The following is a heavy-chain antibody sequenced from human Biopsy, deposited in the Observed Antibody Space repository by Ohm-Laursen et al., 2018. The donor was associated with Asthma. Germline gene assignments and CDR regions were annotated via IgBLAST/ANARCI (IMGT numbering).Heavy chain of an antibody. CDR3: ARKAGSCISRTCYSLDF. CDR2: INTLFGTT. D-gene: IGHD2-2*01. CDR1: GGTFNTYV. J-gene: IGHJ4*02. V-gene: IGHV1-69*13. Sequence: GASVKVSCKSLGGTFNTYVIGWVRQAPGQGLEWMGGINTLFGTTTYPQKFQDRVTITADDSTSTVYMELSSLRSEDTAVYYCARKAGSCISRTCYSLDFWGQGTLVTVSS.